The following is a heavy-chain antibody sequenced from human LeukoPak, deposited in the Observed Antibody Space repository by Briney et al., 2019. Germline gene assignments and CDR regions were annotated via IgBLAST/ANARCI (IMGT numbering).Heavy chain of an antibody. V-gene: IGHV3-23*01. Sequence: PSETLSLTCTVSGGSISSSSYYWGWIRQPPGKGLEWVSTISGGGGSTYYADSMKGRFTISRDNSKNTLYLQMNSLRAEDTAVYYCATYCSATSCRALDIWGQGTMVTVSS. CDR2: ISGGGGST. CDR1: GGSISSSSYY. CDR3: ATYCSATSCRALDI. D-gene: IGHD2-2*01. J-gene: IGHJ3*02.